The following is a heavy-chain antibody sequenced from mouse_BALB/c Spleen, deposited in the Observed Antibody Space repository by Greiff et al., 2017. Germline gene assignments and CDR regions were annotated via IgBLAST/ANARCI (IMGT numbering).Heavy chain of an antibody. CDR1: GYTFTSYW. Sequence: QVQLQQSGAELVKPGASVKLSCKASGYTFTSYWMHWVKQRPGQGLEWIGEIDPSDSYTNYNQKFKGKATLTVDKSSSTAYMQLSSLTSEDSAVYYCARRGYYYGSNYAMDYWGQGTSVTVSS. CDR2: IDPSDSYT. V-gene: IGHV1-69*02. D-gene: IGHD1-1*01. CDR3: ARRGYYYGSNYAMDY. J-gene: IGHJ4*01.